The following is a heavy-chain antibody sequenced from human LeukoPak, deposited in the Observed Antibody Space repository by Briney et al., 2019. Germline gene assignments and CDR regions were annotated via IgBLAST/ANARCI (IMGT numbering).Heavy chain of an antibody. CDR2: ISGGGGNK. CDR3: AKKTYIDY. J-gene: IGHJ4*02. Sequence: PGGSLRLSCAASGFTFSSYWMSWVRQAPGKGLEWVAVISGGGGNKYYADSVKGRFTISRDNSKNTLYLQMNSLRAEDTAVYYCAKKTYIDYWGQGTMVTVSS. CDR1: GFTFSSYW. V-gene: IGHV3-23*01.